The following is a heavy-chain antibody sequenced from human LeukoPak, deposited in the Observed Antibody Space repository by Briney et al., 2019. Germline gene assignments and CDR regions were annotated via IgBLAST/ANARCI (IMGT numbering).Heavy chain of an antibody. J-gene: IGHJ4*02. V-gene: IGHV4-39*01. D-gene: IGHD2-21*02. CDR2: IYYSGST. Sequence: PSETLSLTCTVSGGSISSSSFYWGWLREPPGKGLEWIGSIYYSGSTYYNPSLKSRVTISVDTSKNQFSLTLISVTAADTALYYCARLEVTTNPFDYWGQGILVTVSS. CDR1: GGSISSSSFY. CDR3: ARLEVTTNPFDY.